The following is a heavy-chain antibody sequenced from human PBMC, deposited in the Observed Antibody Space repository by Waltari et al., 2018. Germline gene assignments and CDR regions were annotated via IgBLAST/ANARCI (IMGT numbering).Heavy chain of an antibody. D-gene: IGHD2-2*01. V-gene: IGHV4-4*02. CDR3: ARDYCSSTSCAFDY. J-gene: IGHJ4*02. Sequence: QVQLQESGPGLVKPSGTLSLTCAVSGGPIIRSNWWSWVRQPPGKGLEWIGEIYHSGSTNYNPSLKSRVTISVDKSKNQFSLKLSSVTAADTAVYYCARDYCSSTSCAFDYWGQGTLVTVSS. CDR2: IYHSGST. CDR1: GGPIIRSNW.